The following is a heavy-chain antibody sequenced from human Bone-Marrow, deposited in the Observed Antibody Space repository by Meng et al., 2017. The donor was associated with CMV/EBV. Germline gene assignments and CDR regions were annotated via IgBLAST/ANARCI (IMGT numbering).Heavy chain of an antibody. CDR2: VSSGSSFT. CDR3: ARSRIGVYGDYRGVWDR. V-gene: IGHV3-21*01. Sequence: GGSLRLSCAASGFTFRDYTMNWVRQSPGKGLEWVSSVSSGSSFTYYVDSVQGRFTISRDNAKNSLYLQMSSLRAEDTAVYFCARSRIGVYGDYRGVWDRWGQGTLVTVSS. D-gene: IGHD4-17*01. CDR1: GFTFRDYT. J-gene: IGHJ1*01.